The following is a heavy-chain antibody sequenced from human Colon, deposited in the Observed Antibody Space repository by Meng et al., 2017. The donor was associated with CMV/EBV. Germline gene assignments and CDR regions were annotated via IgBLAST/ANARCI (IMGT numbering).Heavy chain of an antibody. J-gene: IGHJ4*02. CDR3: AKDRICFGTSCYTGGKLDS. CDR1: GFTFSDSY. V-gene: IGHV3-11*01. D-gene: IGHD2-2*02. Sequence: GESLKISCAASGFTFSDSYMSWIRQAPGKGLEWISYISSSGSTMAYADSVKGRFTISRDNAKNSLYLQMNSLSAEDTAIYYCAKDRICFGTSCYTGGKLDSWGQGTLVTVSS. CDR2: ISSSGSTM.